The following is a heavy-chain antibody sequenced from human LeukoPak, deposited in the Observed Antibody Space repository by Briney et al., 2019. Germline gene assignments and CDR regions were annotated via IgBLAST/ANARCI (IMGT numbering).Heavy chain of an antibody. CDR2: IYYSGST. J-gene: IGHJ3*02. D-gene: IGHD6-6*01. CDR3: AREEATSIQTFDI. Sequence: PSETLSLTCTVSGGSISSSSYYWGWIRQPPGKGLEWIGNIYYSGSTYYNPSLKSRVTISVDTSKNQFSLKLSSVTAADTAVYYCAREEATSIQTFDIWGQGTMVTVSS. V-gene: IGHV4-39*07. CDR1: GGSISSSSYY.